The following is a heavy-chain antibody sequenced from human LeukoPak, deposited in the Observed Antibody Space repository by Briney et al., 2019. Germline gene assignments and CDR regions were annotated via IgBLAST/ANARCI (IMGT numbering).Heavy chain of an antibody. V-gene: IGHV3-74*01. D-gene: IGHD6-19*01. CDR2: INSDGSST. CDR3: ARGQWLVSHWYFDL. Sequence: GGSLRLSCAASGFIFTSYGLAWIRQAPGKGLVWVARINSDGSSTNYADSVKGRFTISRDNAKNTLYLQMNSLRAEDTAVYYCARGQWLVSHWYFDLWGRGTLVTVSS. CDR1: GFIFTSYG. J-gene: IGHJ2*01.